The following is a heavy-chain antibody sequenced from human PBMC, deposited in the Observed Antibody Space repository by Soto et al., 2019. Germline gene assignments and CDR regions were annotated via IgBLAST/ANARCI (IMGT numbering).Heavy chain of an antibody. CDR1: GFTFSDHY. V-gene: IGHV3-11*06. CDR2: SSNSGSFT. J-gene: IGHJ4*02. CDR3: VRSGDNYNLLDY. Sequence: PGGSLRLSCAASGFTFSDHYMSWIRQAPGKGLEWIGYSSNSGSFTRYADSVKGRFSISRDNAKNSLYPQINSLRGDDTAIYYCVRSGDNYNLLDYWGQGTPVTVSS. D-gene: IGHD1-1*01.